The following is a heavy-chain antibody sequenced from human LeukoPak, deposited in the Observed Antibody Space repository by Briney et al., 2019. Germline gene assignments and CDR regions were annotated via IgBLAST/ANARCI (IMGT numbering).Heavy chain of an antibody. V-gene: IGHV1-2*02. J-gene: IGHJ4*02. D-gene: IGHD6-19*01. CDR3: AREDSGWYVDY. Sequence: ASVKVSCKVPGYRLTELSIHWVRQAPGQGLEWMGWINPHSAGTNYAQKFEGRVTMTRDTSISTAYMELSRLRSDDTAVYYCAREDSGWYVDYWGQGTLVTVSS. CDR2: INPHSAGT. CDR1: GYRLTELS.